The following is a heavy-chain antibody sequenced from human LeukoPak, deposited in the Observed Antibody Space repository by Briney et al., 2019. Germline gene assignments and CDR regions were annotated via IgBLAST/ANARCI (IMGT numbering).Heavy chain of an antibody. D-gene: IGHD5-12*01. CDR2: IKSKTDGGTT. CDR1: GFTFSNAW. V-gene: IGHV3-15*01. J-gene: IGHJ4*02. CDR3: TTPLGGGYEIDY. Sequence: GGSLRLSCAASGFTFSNAWMSWVRQAPGKGLEWVGRIKSKTDGGTTDYAAPVKGRFTISRDDSKNTLYLQMNSLKTEDTAVYYCTTPLGGGYEIDYWGQGTLVTVSS.